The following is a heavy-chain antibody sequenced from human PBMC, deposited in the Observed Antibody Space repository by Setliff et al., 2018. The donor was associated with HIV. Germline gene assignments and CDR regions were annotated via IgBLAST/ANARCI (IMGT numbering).Heavy chain of an antibody. CDR3: ARGNVVAPAAMPGDI. Sequence: GASVKVSCKASGYTFTSYAMNWVRQAPGQGLEWMGWINTNTGNPTYAQGFTGRFVFSLDTSVSTAYLQISSLKAEDTAVYYCARGNVVAPAAMPGDIWGQGTMVTVSS. D-gene: IGHD2-2*01. CDR2: INTNTGNP. J-gene: IGHJ3*02. CDR1: GYTFTSYA. V-gene: IGHV7-4-1*02.